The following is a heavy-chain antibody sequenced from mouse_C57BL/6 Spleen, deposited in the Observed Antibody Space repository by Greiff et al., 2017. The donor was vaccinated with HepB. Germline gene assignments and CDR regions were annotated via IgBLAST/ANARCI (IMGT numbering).Heavy chain of an antibody. Sequence: VQLQQSGPELVKPGASVKISCKASGYAFSSSWMNWVKQRPGKGLEWIGRIYPGDGDTNYNGKFKGKATLTADKSSSTAYMQLSSLTSEDSAVYFCAREGLRGVFDYWGQGTTLTVSS. CDR2: IYPGDGDT. CDR3: AREGLRGVFDY. CDR1: GYAFSSSW. D-gene: IGHD2-4*01. J-gene: IGHJ2*01. V-gene: IGHV1-82*01.